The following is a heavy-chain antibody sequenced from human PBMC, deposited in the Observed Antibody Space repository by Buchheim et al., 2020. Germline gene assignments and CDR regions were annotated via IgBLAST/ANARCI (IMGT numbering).Heavy chain of an antibody. D-gene: IGHD3-3*01. Sequence: QVQLQESGPGLVKPSQTLSLTCAVSGGSISSGGYSWSWIRQPPGKGLEWIGYIYYSGSTYYNPSLKSRVTLSVDTSKNQFSLKLSSVTAADTAVYYCARNIKTYYDFWSGPLYGMDVWGQGTT. CDR1: GGSISSGGYS. J-gene: IGHJ6*02. V-gene: IGHV4-30-4*07. CDR3: ARNIKTYYDFWSGPLYGMDV. CDR2: IYYSGST.